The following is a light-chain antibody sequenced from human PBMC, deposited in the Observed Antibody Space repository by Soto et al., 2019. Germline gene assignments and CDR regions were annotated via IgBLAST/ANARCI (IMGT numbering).Light chain of an antibody. Sequence: QSALTQPASVSGSPGQSVTISCAGKSSDVGGYNFVSWYQQHPGKAPQLMIYDVSSRPSGVSHRFSGSKSGNTASLTISGLQAEDEADYYCSSYTSSYTYVFGTGTKVTVL. J-gene: IGLJ1*01. CDR2: DVS. V-gene: IGLV2-14*03. CDR3: SSYTSSYTYV. CDR1: SSDVGGYNF.